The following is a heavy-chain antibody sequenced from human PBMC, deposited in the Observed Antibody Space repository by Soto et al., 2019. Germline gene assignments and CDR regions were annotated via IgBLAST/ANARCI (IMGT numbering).Heavy chain of an antibody. CDR3: ARPGQYSSGWTGPWDYVQH. D-gene: IGHD6-19*01. CDR1: GASISRSDYY. J-gene: IGHJ1*01. CDR2: IYYSGNT. Sequence: QLQLQESGPGLVKPSETLSLTCTVSGASISRSDYYWGWIRQPPGKGLEWIGSIYYSGNTYNNPFLKSRVTISVATSKNQFSLKLNAVTAADTGVYYCARPGQYSSGWTGPWDYVQHWGQGTLVIVSS. V-gene: IGHV4-39*01.